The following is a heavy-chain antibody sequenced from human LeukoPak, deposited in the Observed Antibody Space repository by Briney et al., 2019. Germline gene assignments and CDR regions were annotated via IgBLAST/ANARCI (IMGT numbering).Heavy chain of an antibody. D-gene: IGHD5-12*01. CDR3: ARDGGYSGYDADC. CDR2: ISDSSAM. J-gene: IGHJ4*02. V-gene: IGHV3-48*01. CDR1: GFIFSSYW. Sequence: GGSLRLSCAASGFIFSSYWMYWVRQAPGKGLEWVSYISDSSAMYYADSVRGRFTISRENDKNSLFLQMNSLRAEDTAVYYCARDGGYSGYDADCWGQGTLVTVSS.